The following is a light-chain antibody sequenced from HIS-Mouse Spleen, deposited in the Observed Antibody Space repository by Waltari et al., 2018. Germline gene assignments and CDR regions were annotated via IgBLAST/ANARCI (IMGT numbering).Light chain of an antibody. CDR3: QSYDSSNSWV. CDR1: SGSLASNY. J-gene: IGLJ3*02. V-gene: IGLV6-57*02. Sequence: NFMLTQPHSVSESPGKTVTISCTGSSGSLASNYVQWYQQPPGRAPTTVIYEDNQRPSGVPDRFSGSIDSSSNSASLTISGLKTEDEADYYCQSYDSSNSWVFGGGTKLTVL. CDR2: EDN.